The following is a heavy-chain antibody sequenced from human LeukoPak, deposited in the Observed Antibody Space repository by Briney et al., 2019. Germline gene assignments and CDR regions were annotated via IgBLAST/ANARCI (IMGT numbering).Heavy chain of an antibody. D-gene: IGHD1-14*01. Sequence: PGRSLRLSCAASGFTFSSYSMNWVRQAPGKGLEWVSSISSSSSYIYYADSVKGRFTISRDNAKNSLYLQMNSLRAEDTAVYYCARSVLTNLKRRWFDPWGQGTLVTVSS. CDR1: GFTFSSYS. CDR2: ISSSSSYI. J-gene: IGHJ5*02. V-gene: IGHV3-21*01. CDR3: ARSVLTNLKRRWFDP.